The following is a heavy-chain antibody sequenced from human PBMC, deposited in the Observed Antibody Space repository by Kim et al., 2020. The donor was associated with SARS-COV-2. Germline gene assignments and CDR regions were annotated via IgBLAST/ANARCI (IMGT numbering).Heavy chain of an antibody. CDR2: IKQDGNQK. J-gene: IGHJ3*02. Sequence: GGSLRLSCAASGFTFSSYWMTWVRKAPGKGLEWVANIKQDGNQKYYVDSVKGRFTISRDNAKNSLKLQMNSLRAEDTAGYYGARDGDLYSSGKYAFDIWGQWTMVTVSS. CDR3: ARDGDLYSSGKYAFDI. CDR1: GFTFSSYW. D-gene: IGHD6-19*01. V-gene: IGHV3-7*01.